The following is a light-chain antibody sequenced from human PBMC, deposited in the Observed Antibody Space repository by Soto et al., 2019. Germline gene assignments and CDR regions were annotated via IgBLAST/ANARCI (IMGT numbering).Light chain of an antibody. CDR2: GDN. Sequence: QSVLTQPPSASETPGRRVTISCSGSSSNIGSKTVNWYQHLPEAAPRLHIFGDNQRPSGVPDRFSGSKSGTSASLAISGLQSEDEGYYYCAAWDDSLNGYVFGTGTKLTVL. V-gene: IGLV1-44*01. J-gene: IGLJ1*01. CDR3: AAWDDSLNGYV. CDR1: SSNIGSKT.